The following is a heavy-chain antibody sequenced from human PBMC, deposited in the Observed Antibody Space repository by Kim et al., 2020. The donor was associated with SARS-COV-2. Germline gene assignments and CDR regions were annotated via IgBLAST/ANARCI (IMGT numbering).Heavy chain of an antibody. V-gene: IGHV1-18*01. CDR3: ARAIGWEQLWRLLAFDI. CDR1: GYTFTSYG. Sequence: ASVKVSCKASGYTFTSYGISWVRQAPGQGLEWMGWISAYNGNTNYAQKLQGRVTMTTDTSTSTAYMELRSLRSDDTAVYYCARAIGWEQLWRLLAFDIWGQGTMVTVSS. J-gene: IGHJ3*02. D-gene: IGHD5-18*01. CDR2: ISAYNGNT.